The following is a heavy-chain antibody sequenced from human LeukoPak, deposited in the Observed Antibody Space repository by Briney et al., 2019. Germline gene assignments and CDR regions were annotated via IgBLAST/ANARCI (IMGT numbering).Heavy chain of an antibody. CDR1: GFPFSGSG. J-gene: IGHJ4*02. CDR3: AKDKDTPATAQPQRGYFES. D-gene: IGHD2-15*01. Sequence: AGGSLRLSCAASGFPFSGSGMHWVRQAPGKGLEWVAVIWYDGSHQYYADSVKGRFTISRDNSKNTLDLQMNSLRAEDTAVYFCAKDKDTPATAQPQRGYFESWGQGTLVTVSS. V-gene: IGHV3-33*06. CDR2: IWYDGSHQ.